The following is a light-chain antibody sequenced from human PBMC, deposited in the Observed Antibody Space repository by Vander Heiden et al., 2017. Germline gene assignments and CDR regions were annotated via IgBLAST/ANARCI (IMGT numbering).Light chain of an antibody. CDR3: QQSFTTPIT. J-gene: IGKJ4*01. V-gene: IGKV1-39*01. CDR2: DAT. Sequence: DIQVTQSPSSLSASVGDRVTIPCRASQSISTHLNWYQQRPGRPPKLLIYDATNLESGVPSRFSGRGSGTDFTLTISSRQPEDFATYSCQQSFTTPITFAGGTKVEMK. CDR1: QSISTH.